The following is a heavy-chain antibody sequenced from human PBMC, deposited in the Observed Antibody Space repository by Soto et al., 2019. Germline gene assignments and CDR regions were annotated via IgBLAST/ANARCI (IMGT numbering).Heavy chain of an antibody. CDR1: GYSIRSGYY. CDR3: ARDRSQDYVSSGLFDS. V-gene: IGHV4-38-2*02. CDR2: IYHSGDT. D-gene: IGHD3-22*01. J-gene: IGHJ4*02. Sequence: NPSETLSLTCGVSGYSIRSGYYWGWIRQPPGRGLEWIGTIYHSGDTYYNPSLKSRVTISGDTSKNQFSLQLTSVAAADTAVYYCARDRSQDYVSSGLFDSWGQGILVTVSS.